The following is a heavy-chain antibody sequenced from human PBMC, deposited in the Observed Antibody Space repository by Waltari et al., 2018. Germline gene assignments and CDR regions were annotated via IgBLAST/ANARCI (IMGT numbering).Heavy chain of an antibody. CDR3: ARLTYYYGSGSYPNAFDI. V-gene: IGHV1-2*02. Sequence: QVQLVQSGAEVKKPGASVKVSCKASGYTFTGYYMHWVRQAPGQGLEGMGWINPNIGGTNYAQKFQGRVTMTRDTSISTAYMELSRLRSDDTAVYYCARLTYYYGSGSYPNAFDIWGQGTMVTVSS. D-gene: IGHD3-10*01. J-gene: IGHJ3*02. CDR1: GYTFTGYY. CDR2: INPNIGGT.